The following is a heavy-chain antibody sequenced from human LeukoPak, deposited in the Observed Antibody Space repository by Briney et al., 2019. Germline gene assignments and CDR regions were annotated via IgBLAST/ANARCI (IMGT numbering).Heavy chain of an antibody. Sequence: SSETLSLTCTVSGGSISSYYWSWIRQPPGKGLEWIGYIYYSGSINYNPSLKSRVTISVDTSKNQFSLKLSSVTAADTAVYYCARDSGTTGEVKFDPWGQGTLVTVSS. CDR1: GGSISSYY. CDR2: IYYSGSI. V-gene: IGHV4-59*12. J-gene: IGHJ5*02. D-gene: IGHD3-10*01. CDR3: ARDSGTTGEVKFDP.